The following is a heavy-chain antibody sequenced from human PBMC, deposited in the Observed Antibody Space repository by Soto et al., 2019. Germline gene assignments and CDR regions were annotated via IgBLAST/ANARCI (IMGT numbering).Heavy chain of an antibody. D-gene: IGHD6-13*01. CDR2: INPNSGGT. CDR1: GYTFTGYY. Sequence: GASVKVSCKASGYTFTGYYMHWVRQAPGQGLEWIGWINPNSGGTNYAQKFQGRVTMTRDTSISTAYMELSRLRSDDTAVYDCARDNGGAAAGPYYYDYGRDVWGQGATVTVSS. V-gene: IGHV1-2*02. CDR3: ARDNGGAAAGPYYYDYGRDV. J-gene: IGHJ6*02.